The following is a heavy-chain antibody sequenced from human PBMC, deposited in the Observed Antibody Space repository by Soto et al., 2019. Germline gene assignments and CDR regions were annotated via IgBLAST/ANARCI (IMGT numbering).Heavy chain of an antibody. Sequence: PGGSLILSCAASGFTFSSYSMNWVRQAPGKGLEWVAFISNDRSKKYYADSVKGRFTISRDTSKNTLYLQMDSPRAEDTAVYYCARDDDTSGHYSLLNYWGQGTLVTVSS. CDR3: ARDDDTSGHYSLLNY. CDR2: ISNDRSKK. V-gene: IGHV3-33*08. CDR1: GFTFSSYS. J-gene: IGHJ4*02. D-gene: IGHD3-22*01.